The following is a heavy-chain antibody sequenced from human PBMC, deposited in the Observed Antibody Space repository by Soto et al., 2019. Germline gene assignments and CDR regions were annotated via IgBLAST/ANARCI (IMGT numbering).Heavy chain of an antibody. CDR3: AKDEGFIAAAGTLDY. V-gene: IGHV3-23*01. Sequence: GGSLRLSCAASGFTFSSHAMSWVRQAPGKGLEWVSAISGSGGSTYYADSVKGRFTISRDNSKNTLYLQMNSLRAEDTAVYYCAKDEGFIAAAGTLDYWGQGTLVTVSS. D-gene: IGHD6-13*01. J-gene: IGHJ4*02. CDR1: GFTFSSHA. CDR2: ISGSGGST.